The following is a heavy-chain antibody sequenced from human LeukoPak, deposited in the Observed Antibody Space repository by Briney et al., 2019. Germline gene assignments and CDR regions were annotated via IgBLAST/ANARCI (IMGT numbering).Heavy chain of an antibody. D-gene: IGHD3-22*01. Sequence: PSETLSLTCTVSGGSVSSTTHYWGWIRQPPGKGLEWIGYMYFGGNTYYNPSLKSRVTISADTSKNQYSLRLGSVTAADTAVYYCARGDYYDSSGYYYVRYWGQGTQVTVSS. J-gene: IGHJ4*02. CDR1: GGSVSSTTHY. V-gene: IGHV4-31*03. CDR2: MYFGGNT. CDR3: ARGDYYDSSGYYYVRY.